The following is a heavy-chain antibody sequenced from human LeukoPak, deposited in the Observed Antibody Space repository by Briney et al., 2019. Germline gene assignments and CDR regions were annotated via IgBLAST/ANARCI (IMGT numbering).Heavy chain of an antibody. J-gene: IGHJ4*02. V-gene: IGHV1-2*02. CDR2: INPNTGGT. CDR1: GYRFTDYH. Sequence: ASVKVSCKASGYRFTDYHMHWVRQAPGQGLEWMGWINPNTGGTNYAQSFQGRVTMTRDMSITTSYMELSNLLFDDTALYYCARGGHGHTQNDYWGQGTLVTVSS. D-gene: IGHD5-24*01. CDR3: ARGGHGHTQNDY.